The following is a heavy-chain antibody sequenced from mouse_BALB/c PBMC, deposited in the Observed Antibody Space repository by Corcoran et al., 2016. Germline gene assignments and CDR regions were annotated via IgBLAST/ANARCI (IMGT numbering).Heavy chain of an antibody. D-gene: IGHD1-1*01. J-gene: IGHJ3*01. CDR3: ARDYGSSSFAY. CDR1: GYSITSGYY. Sequence: DVQLQESGPGLVKPSQSLSLTCSVTGYSITSGYYWNWIRQFPGNKLEWMDYISYDGSNNYNPSLKNRISITRDTSKNQFFLKLNSVTTEDTATYYCARDYGSSSFAYWGQGTLVTVSA. V-gene: IGHV3-6*02. CDR2: ISYDGSN.